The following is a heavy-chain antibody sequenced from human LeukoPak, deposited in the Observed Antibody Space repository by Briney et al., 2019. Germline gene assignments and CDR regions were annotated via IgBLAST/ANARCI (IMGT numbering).Heavy chain of an antibody. CDR3: ARGGPTTVIYFDH. V-gene: IGHV1-69*04. CDR1: GGTFSSYA. CDR2: IIPILGIA. Sequence: SVKVSCKASGGTFSSYAISWVRQAPGQGLEWMGRIIPILGIANYAQKFQGRVTITADKSTSTAYMELSSLRSEDTAVYYCARGGPTTVIYFDHWGQGTLVTVSS. D-gene: IGHD4-17*01. J-gene: IGHJ4*02.